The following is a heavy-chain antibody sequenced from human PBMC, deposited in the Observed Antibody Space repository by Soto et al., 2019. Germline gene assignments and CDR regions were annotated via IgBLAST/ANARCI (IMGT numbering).Heavy chain of an antibody. J-gene: IGHJ5*01. CDR1: GYTFTSYY. CDR2: INPSGGST. D-gene: IGHD3-22*01. CDR3: AKIRIHDRKCYWSLFHP. V-gene: IGHV1-46*01. Sequence: ASVKVSCKASGYTFTSYYMHWVRQAPGQGLEWMGIINPSGGSTSYAQKFQGRVTMTRDTSTSTVYMELSSLRSEDTAVYYCAKIRIHDRKCYWSLFHPWGQGTLVTVSS.